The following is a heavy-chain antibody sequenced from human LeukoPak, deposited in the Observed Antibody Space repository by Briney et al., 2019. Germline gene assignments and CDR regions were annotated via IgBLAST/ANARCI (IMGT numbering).Heavy chain of an antibody. D-gene: IGHD6-13*01. Sequence: SETLSLTCTVSGGSISSGDYYWSWTRPPPGKGLEWIGYIYYSGSTYYNPSLKSRVTISVDTSKNQFSLKLSSVTAADTAVYYCARDRKQQLAPWGQGTLVTVSS. V-gene: IGHV4-30-4*01. CDR2: IYYSGST. J-gene: IGHJ5*02. CDR3: ARDRKQQLAP. CDR1: GGSISSGDYY.